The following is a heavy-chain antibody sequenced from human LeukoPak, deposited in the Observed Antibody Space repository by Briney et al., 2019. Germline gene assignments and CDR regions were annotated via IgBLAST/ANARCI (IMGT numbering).Heavy chain of an antibody. J-gene: IGHJ4*02. D-gene: IGHD2-2*01. V-gene: IGHV4-4*02. CDR3: AMSRGLHCSTSNWYGGFVFDY. CDR2: VYHSGDT. CDR1: GVSFSNTNW. Sequence: SETLSLTCAVSGVSFSNTNWWFWLRQPPGKGLECIGEVYHSGDTNYNPSLKNRVAISVDKSKNQFSLTLTSVTAADAAMYYCAMSRGLHCSTSNWYGGFVFDYWGPGTLVTVSS.